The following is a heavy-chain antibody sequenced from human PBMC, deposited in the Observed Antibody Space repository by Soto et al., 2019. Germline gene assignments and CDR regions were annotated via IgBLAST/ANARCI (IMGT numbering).Heavy chain of an antibody. V-gene: IGHV4-39*01. CDR2: IYYTGST. Sequence: PSETLSISCTFSGGSISIYTYSWGWIRQPPGKGLEWIGSIYYTGSTYYNPSLKSRVAISADTSKNQLSLKLTSVTAAETAVYYCARNLSGSQHDYYYGMDVWGQGTTVTVSS. CDR3: ARNLSGSQHDYYYGMDV. J-gene: IGHJ6*01. CDR1: GGSISIYTYS. D-gene: IGHD1-26*01.